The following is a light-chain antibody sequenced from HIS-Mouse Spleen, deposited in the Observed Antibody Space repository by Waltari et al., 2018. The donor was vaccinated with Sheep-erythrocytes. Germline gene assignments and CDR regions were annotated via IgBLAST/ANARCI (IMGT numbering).Light chain of an antibody. Sequence: DIQMTQSPSSLSASVGDRVTITCRASQSISSYLNWYPQKPGKAPKLRIYAASSLQSGVPSRFSGSGSGTDFTLTISSLQPEDFATYYCQQSYSTPQFTFGPGTKVDIK. CDR1: QSISSY. V-gene: IGKV1-39*01. J-gene: IGKJ3*01. CDR3: QQSYSTPQFT. CDR2: AAS.